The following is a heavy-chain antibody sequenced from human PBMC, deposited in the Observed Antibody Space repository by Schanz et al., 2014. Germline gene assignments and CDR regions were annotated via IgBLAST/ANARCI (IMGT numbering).Heavy chain of an antibody. J-gene: IGHJ5*02. CDR1: GGSVSGYF. CDR3: ARGGSVATIAPYTWFDP. V-gene: IGHV4-34*01. D-gene: IGHD5-12*01. CDR2: INYSGSA. Sequence: VQLQQWGAGRLRPAATLSLTCAVYGGSVSGYFWTWIRQSPRKGLEWIGEINYSGSAHYNPSLTSRLTISMDASKSQLSLKMKSVSAADTAVYYCARGGSVATIAPYTWFDPWGQGTLVTVSS.